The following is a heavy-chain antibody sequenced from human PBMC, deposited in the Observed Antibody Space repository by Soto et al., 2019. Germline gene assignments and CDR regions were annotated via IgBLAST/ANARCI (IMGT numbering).Heavy chain of an antibody. CDR3: ARGEHPASYDYVWGSYAEDAFDI. D-gene: IGHD3-16*01. CDR1: GFTFSSYG. J-gene: IGHJ3*02. Sequence: PGGSLRLSCAASGFTFSSYGMHWVRQAPGKGLEWVAVLWYDGSNKYYADSVKGRFTISRDNSKNTLYLQMNSLRAEDTAVYYCARGEHPASYDYVWGSYAEDAFDIWGQGTMVTVSS. V-gene: IGHV3-33*01. CDR2: LWYDGSNK.